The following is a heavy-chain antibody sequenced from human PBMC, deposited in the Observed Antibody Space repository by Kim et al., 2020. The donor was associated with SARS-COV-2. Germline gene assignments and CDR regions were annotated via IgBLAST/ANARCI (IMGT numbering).Heavy chain of an antibody. CDR3: ARSRDYYDSSGPRGTLFDY. V-gene: IGHV4-31*03. CDR1: GGSISSGGYY. J-gene: IGHJ4*02. Sequence: SETLSLTCTVSGGSISSGGYYWSWIRQHPGKGLEWIGYIYYSGSTYYNPSLKSRVTISVDTSKNQFSLKLSSVTAADTAVYYCARSRDYYDSSGPRGTLFDYWGQGTLVTVSS. D-gene: IGHD3-22*01. CDR2: IYYSGST.